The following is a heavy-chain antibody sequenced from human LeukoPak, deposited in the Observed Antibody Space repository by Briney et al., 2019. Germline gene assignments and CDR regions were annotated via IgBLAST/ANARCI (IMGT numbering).Heavy chain of an antibody. CDR1: GFTFSGSA. CDR3: TRDSGTYNWLDP. V-gene: IGHV3-73*01. CDR2: IDKKDNFYAT. J-gene: IGHJ5*02. Sequence: GGSLKLSCAASGFTFSGSAIHWVRQSYGKGLEWVGHIDKKDNFYATTSAASVTGRFTISRDDSKNTAYLQMNSLKTEDTALYYCTRDSGTYNWLDPWGQGTLVTVSS. D-gene: IGHD1-26*01.